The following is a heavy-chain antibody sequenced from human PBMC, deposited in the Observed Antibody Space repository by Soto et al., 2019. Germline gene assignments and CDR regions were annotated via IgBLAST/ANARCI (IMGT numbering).Heavy chain of an antibody. CDR2: IYWDGDE. Sequence: QITLKESGPTLVKPTQTLTLTCTFSGFSLSTRGVGVGWIRQPPGKALEWLALIYWDGDERYSPSLKSSLTIPKDTSKNQVVLTMTNMPPVDKAKYYWAPRRYGDRDCYLDHWGQGTLVTVS. CDR3: APRRYGDRDCYLDH. D-gene: IGHD4-17*01. V-gene: IGHV2-5*02. CDR1: GFSLSTRGVG. J-gene: IGHJ4*02.